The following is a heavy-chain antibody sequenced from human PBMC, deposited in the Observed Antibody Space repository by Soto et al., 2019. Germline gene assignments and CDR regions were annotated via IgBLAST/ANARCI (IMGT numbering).Heavy chain of an antibody. CDR1: GFIFTRYS. CDR3: ARESEDLTSNFDY. V-gene: IGHV3-21*06. Sequence: PGGSLRLSCAASGFIFTRYSMNWVRQAPGKGLEWVSSISSTTNYIYYGDSMKGRFTISRDNAKNSLYLEMKSLRAEDTAVYYCARESEDLTSNFDYWGQGTLVTAPQ. J-gene: IGHJ4*02. CDR2: ISSTTNYI.